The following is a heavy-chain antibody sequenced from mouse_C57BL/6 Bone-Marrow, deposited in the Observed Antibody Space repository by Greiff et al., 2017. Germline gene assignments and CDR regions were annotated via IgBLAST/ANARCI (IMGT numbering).Heavy chain of an antibody. CDR3: ARRSSRAMDY. CDR1: GYTFTDYN. Sequence: EVQLQQSGPELVKPGASVKIPCKASGYTFTDYNMDWVKQSHGKSLEWIGEINPNNGGTIYTQKFKGKATLTVDKSSSTAYMELRSLTSEDTAVYYCARRSSRAMDYWGQGTSVTVSS. D-gene: IGHD3-1*01. CDR2: INPNNGGT. V-gene: IGHV1-18*01. J-gene: IGHJ4*01.